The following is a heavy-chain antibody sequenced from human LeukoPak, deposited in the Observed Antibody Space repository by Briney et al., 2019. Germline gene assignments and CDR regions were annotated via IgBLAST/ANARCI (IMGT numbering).Heavy chain of an antibody. Sequence: GASVKVSCKASGGTFSSYAISWVRQAPGQGLEWMGGIIPIFGTANYAQKFQGRVTITADESTSTAYMELSSLRAEDTAVYYCAKDSTVCYYYFMDVWGKGTTVTVSS. CDR1: GGTFSSYA. V-gene: IGHV1-69*13. D-gene: IGHD4-11*01. J-gene: IGHJ6*03. CDR2: IIPIFGTA. CDR3: AKDSTVCYYYFMDV.